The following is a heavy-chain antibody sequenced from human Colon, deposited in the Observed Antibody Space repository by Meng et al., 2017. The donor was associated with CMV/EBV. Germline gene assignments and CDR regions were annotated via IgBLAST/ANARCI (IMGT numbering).Heavy chain of an antibody. CDR3: TTLPFASTPYYFDN. J-gene: IGHJ4*02. D-gene: IGHD2-15*01. CDR2: IRTQVDGGTT. CDR1: GFSFSNTW. V-gene: IGHV3-15*01. Sequence: GESLKISCAASGFSFSNTWMTWVRQAPGKGPEWVGRIRTQVDGGTTEYAAPVKGRFVISRDDSQGTLYLQMSSLKVEDTAVYYCTTLPFASTPYYFDNWGQGTLVTVSS.